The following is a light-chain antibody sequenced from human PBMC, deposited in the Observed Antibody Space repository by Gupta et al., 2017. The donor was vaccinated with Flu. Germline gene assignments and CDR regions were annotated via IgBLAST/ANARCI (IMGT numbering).Light chain of an antibody. J-gene: IGKJ4*01. V-gene: IGKV1-17*01. CDR2: DAS. Sequence: PSSLSASVGDRVTITIRASQAIRNELGWYQQKPGKAPKRLIYDASSLQGGVPSRFSGSGSGTEFTLTISSLQPEDSATYYCRQHTTYPFTFGGGTKVEIK. CDR1: QAIRNE. CDR3: RQHTTYPFT.